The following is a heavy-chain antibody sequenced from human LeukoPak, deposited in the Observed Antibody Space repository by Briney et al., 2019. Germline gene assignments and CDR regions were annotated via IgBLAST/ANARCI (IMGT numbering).Heavy chain of an antibody. CDR1: GFSFNTYW. CDR3: ARAGQGFDS. J-gene: IGHJ5*01. Sequence: GGSLRLSCSASGFSFNTYWMHWVRQGPGKGLVWVSRIKTDGTTTTYADPVKGRFTISRDNAKNTLYLQMNGLRVEDTAVYYRARAGQGFDSWGQGTLVTVSS. V-gene: IGHV3-74*01. CDR2: IKTDGTTT.